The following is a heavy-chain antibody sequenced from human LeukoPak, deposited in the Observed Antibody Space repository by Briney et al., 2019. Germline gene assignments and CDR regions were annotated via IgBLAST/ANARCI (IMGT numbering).Heavy chain of an antibody. CDR3: ARRRVGFTVDY. D-gene: IGHD1-26*01. CDR2: IYHSGST. CDR1: GYSISSGYY. J-gene: IGHJ4*02. Sequence: SETLSLTCALSGYSISSGYYWGWIRQPPGKGMEWIGSIYHSGSTYYNPSLKSRVNISVDTSKNQFSLKLSSVTAADTAVYYCARRRVGFTVDYWSQGTLVTVSS. V-gene: IGHV4-38-2*01.